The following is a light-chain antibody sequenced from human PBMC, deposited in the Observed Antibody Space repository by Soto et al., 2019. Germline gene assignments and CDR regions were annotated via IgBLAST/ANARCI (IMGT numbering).Light chain of an antibody. J-gene: IGKJ4*01. CDR2: RAS. V-gene: IGKV4-1*01. CDR3: QQYYSTPLT. Sequence: DIVMTQSPDSLAVSLGERATINCKSSQSVLYSSNNKNYLAWYQQKPGQPPKLLIYRASTRESGVPVRFSGNGSGTDFTLPISSLQAEDVAVYYWQQYYSTPLTFGGGTKVEIK. CDR1: QSVLYSSNNKNY.